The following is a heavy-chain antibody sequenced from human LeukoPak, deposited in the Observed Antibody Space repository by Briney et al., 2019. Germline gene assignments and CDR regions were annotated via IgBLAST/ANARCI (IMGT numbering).Heavy chain of an antibody. Sequence: PSETLSLTCTVSGGSISSGSYYWSWIRQPAGKGVEWIGRIYTSGSTNYNPSLKSRVTISVDTSKNQFSLKLSSVTAADTAVYYCARDSPYYYGSGSTYPVNWFDPWGQGTLVTVPS. CDR3: ARDSPYYYGSGSTYPVNWFDP. V-gene: IGHV4-61*02. CDR2: IYTSGST. J-gene: IGHJ5*02. D-gene: IGHD3-10*01. CDR1: GGSISSGSYY.